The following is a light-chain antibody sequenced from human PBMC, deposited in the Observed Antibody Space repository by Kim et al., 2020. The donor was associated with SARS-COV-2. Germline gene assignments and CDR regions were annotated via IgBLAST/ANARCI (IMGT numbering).Light chain of an antibody. CDR1: NIGSKS. J-gene: IGLJ1*01. CDR3: QVWDSSSDLSYV. V-gene: IGLV3-21*04. Sequence: PGKTARITCGGNNIGSKSVHWYQQKTGQAPVLVIYYDSDRPSGIPERFSGSNSGNTATLTISRVEAGDEADYYCQVWDSSSDLSYVFGTGTKVTVL. CDR2: YDS.